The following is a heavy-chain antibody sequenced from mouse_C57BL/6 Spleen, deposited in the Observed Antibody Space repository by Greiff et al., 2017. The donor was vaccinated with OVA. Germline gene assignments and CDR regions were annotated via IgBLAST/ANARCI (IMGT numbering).Heavy chain of an antibody. J-gene: IGHJ2*01. CDR1: GYTFTSYW. D-gene: IGHD2-5*01. CDR2: IYPGSGST. CDR3: ARFGYSNTDY. Sequence: QVQLKQPGAELVKPGASVTMSCKASGYTFTSYWITWVKQRPGQGLEWIGDIYPGSGSTNYNEKFKSKATLTVDTSSSTAYMQLSSLTSEDSAVYYCARFGYSNTDYWGQGTTLTVSS. V-gene: IGHV1-55*01.